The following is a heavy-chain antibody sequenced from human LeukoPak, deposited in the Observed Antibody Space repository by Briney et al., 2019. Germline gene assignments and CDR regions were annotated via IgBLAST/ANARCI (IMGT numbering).Heavy chain of an antibody. CDR1: GYTFTSYD. V-gene: IGHV1-8*01. J-gene: IGHJ6*03. D-gene: IGHD2-2*02. CDR3: ARVSVVVVPAAIRGGYYYYYYMDV. CDR2: MNPNSGNT. Sequence: VASVKVSCKASGYTFTSYDINWVRQATRQGLEWMGWMNPNSGNTGYAQKFQGRVTITRNTSISTAYMELSSLRSEDTAVYYCARVSVVVVPAAIRGGYYYYYYMDVWGKGTTVTVSS.